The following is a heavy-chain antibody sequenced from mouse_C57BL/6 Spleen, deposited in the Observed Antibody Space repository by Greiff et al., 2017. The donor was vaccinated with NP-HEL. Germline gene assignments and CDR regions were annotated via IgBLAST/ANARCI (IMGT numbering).Heavy chain of an antibody. CDR1: GYTFTSYG. D-gene: IGHD1-1*01. CDR2: IYPRSGNT. CDR3: ARRGVTTVDYYAMDY. V-gene: IGHV1-81*01. J-gene: IGHJ4*01. Sequence: QVQLKQSGAELARPGASVKLSCKASGYTFTSYGISWVKQRTGQGLEWIGEIYPRSGNTYYNEKFKGKATLTADKSSSTAYMELRSLTSEDSAVYFCARRGVTTVDYYAMDYWGQGTSVTVSS.